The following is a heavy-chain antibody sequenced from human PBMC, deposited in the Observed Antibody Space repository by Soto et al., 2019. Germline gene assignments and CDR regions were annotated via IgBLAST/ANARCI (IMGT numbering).Heavy chain of an antibody. D-gene: IGHD5-12*01. CDR1: GYTFTSYG. Sequence: QVQLVQSGAEVKKPGASVKVSCKASGYTFTSYGISWVRQAPGQGLEWMGWISAYNGNTNYAQKLQGRVTMTTDTSTSTAYMELRRLRSDDTAVYYCARDPASYSGDVYSYYHYMDVWGKGPTVTVAS. CDR3: ARDPASYSGDVYSYYHYMDV. J-gene: IGHJ6*03. CDR2: ISAYNGNT. V-gene: IGHV1-18*01.